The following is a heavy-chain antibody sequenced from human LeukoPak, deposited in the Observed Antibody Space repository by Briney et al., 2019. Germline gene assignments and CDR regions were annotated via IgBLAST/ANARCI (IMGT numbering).Heavy chain of an antibody. Sequence: PSETLSLTCAVSGGSISFYFWSWIRQPPGKGLEWIAYIYNSGSTNYNPSLKSRVTISVDASKNQFSLKLSSVTAADTAVYYCARGDYYDTFDIWGQGTMVTVSS. V-gene: IGHV4-59*01. CDR3: ARGDYYDTFDI. J-gene: IGHJ3*02. D-gene: IGHD3-22*01. CDR1: GGSISFYF. CDR2: IYNSGST.